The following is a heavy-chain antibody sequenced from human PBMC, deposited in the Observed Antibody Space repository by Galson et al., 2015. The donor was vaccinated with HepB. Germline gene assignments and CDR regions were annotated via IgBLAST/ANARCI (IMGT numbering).Heavy chain of an antibody. CDR1: GFTFSNYA. Sequence: SLRLSCAASGFTFSNYAMHWVRRAPGKGLEWVALIRNDGNNAYFGDSVKGRFIISRDNSKNTLHLQMNSLRTEDTAVYYCARGQQSFDLDPRGQGTLVTVSS. CDR3: ARGQQSFDLDP. CDR2: IRNDGNNA. V-gene: IGHV3-30*02. J-gene: IGHJ5*02. D-gene: IGHD6-13*01.